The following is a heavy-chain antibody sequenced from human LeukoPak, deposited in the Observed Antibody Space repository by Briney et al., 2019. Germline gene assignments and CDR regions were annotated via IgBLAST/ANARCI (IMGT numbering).Heavy chain of an antibody. Sequence: QTGGSLRLSCAASGFTFDDYGMSWVRQAPGKGLEWVSGINWNGGGTGYGDSVKGRFTISRDNAKNSLYLQMNSLRPEDTALYYCAKDFSTSGSFYDYWGQGTLVTVSS. V-gene: IGHV3-20*04. CDR3: AKDFSTSGSFYDY. D-gene: IGHD1-26*01. CDR1: GFTFDDYG. J-gene: IGHJ4*02. CDR2: INWNGGGT.